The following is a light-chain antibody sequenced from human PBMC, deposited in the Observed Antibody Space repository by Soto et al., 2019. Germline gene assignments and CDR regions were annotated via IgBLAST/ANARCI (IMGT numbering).Light chain of an antibody. V-gene: IGKV3-11*01. CDR2: EAS. J-gene: IGKJ4*01. Sequence: EIVLTQSPATLSLSPGERATLSCRASQSVAWYLAWYQLKPGQAPRLLIYEASNRATGIPARFSGSGSGTDFTLTISSLEPEDFAVYYCQQRTNWLTFGGGTKVDIK. CDR3: QQRTNWLT. CDR1: QSVAWY.